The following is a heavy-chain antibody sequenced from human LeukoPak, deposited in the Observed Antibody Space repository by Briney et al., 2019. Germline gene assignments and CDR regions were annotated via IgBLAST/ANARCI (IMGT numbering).Heavy chain of an antibody. Sequence: PGGSLRLSCAASGFTFDDYAMHWVRQAPGKGLEWVSGISWNSGSIGYADSVKGRFTISRDNAKNSLYLQMNSLRAEDTAVYYCARGGYCSGGSCLSDYFDYWGQGTLVTVSS. CDR3: ARGGYCSGGSCLSDYFDY. J-gene: IGHJ4*02. CDR1: GFTFDDYA. V-gene: IGHV3-9*01. D-gene: IGHD2-15*01. CDR2: ISWNSGSI.